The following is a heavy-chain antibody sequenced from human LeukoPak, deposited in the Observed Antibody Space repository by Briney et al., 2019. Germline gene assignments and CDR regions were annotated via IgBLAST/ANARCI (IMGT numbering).Heavy chain of an antibody. CDR2: ISKDGSDT. CDR3: ARGGYSGSYYRFS. CDR1: GFIFSDYW. V-gene: IGHV3-74*01. Sequence: GGSLRLSCAASGFIFSDYWMQWVRHAPGKGREWLSRISKDGSDTVYAGSAKGRFTASRDNAKNTVYLQVTNLRPEDTAVYFCARGGYSGSYYRFSWGQGTLVTVAS. D-gene: IGHD6-6*01. J-gene: IGHJ4*02.